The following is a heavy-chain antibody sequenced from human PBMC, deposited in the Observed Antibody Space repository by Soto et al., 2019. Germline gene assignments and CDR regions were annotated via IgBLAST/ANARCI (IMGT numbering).Heavy chain of an antibody. J-gene: IGHJ4*02. CDR2: IKQDGSEK. CDR1: GFTFSSYW. CDR3: ASVYYPRLEWLPCFDY. V-gene: IGHV3-7*03. D-gene: IGHD3-3*01. Sequence: SLRLSCAASGFTFSSYWMNWVRQAPGKGLEWVANIKQDGSEKYYVDSVKGRFTISRDNAKNSLYLQMNSLRAEDTAVYYCASVYYPRLEWLPCFDYWGQGTLVT.